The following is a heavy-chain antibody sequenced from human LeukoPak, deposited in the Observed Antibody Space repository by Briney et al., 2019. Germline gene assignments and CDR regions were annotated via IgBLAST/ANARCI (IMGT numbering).Heavy chain of an antibody. J-gene: IGHJ4*02. Sequence: PGRSLRLSCAASGFTFSSYGLHWVRQAPGKGLEWVAVVLSDGSSSYYANSVKGRFTISRDNPKNTLYLQMNSLRAEDTAVYYCAKDGPPTVTRGSFDYWGQGTLVTVSS. V-gene: IGHV3-30*18. CDR3: AKDGPPTVTRGSFDY. D-gene: IGHD4-11*01. CDR1: GFTFSSYG. CDR2: VLSDGSSS.